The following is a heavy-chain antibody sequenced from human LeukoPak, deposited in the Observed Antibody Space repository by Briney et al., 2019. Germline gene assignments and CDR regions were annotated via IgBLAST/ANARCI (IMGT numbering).Heavy chain of an antibody. V-gene: IGHV1-18*01. CDR3: ARALSGDSYYDNLTGYYSY. D-gene: IGHD3-9*01. CDR1: GYTFTSYG. Sequence: ASVKVSCKASGYTFTSYGISWVRQAPGQGLEWMGWISAYNGNTNYAQKLQGRVTMTTDTSTSTAYMELRSLRSDDTAVYYCARALSGDSYYDNLTGYYSYRGQGTL. J-gene: IGHJ4*01. CDR2: ISAYNGNT.